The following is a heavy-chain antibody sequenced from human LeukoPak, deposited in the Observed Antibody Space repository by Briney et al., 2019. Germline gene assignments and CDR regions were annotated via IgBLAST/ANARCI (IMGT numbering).Heavy chain of an antibody. Sequence: PGRSLRLSCAASGFTFSSYGMHWVRQAPGKGLEWVAVIWYDGSNKYYADSVKGRFTISRDNSKNTLYLQMNSLRAEDTAVYYCARGNDYVWGRLPLFDYWGQGTLVTVSS. D-gene: IGHD3-16*01. V-gene: IGHV3-33*01. CDR2: IWYDGSNK. J-gene: IGHJ4*02. CDR3: ARGNDYVWGRLPLFDY. CDR1: GFTFSSYG.